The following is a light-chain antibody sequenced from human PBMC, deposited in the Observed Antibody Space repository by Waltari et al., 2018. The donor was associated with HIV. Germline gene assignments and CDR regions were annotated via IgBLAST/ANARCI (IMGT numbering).Light chain of an antibody. CDR2: SNN. Sequence: QSVLTQPPSASGTPGQRVTISCSGSSSNIGSNTVNWYQPLPGTSPKLLIYSNNQRPSGVPDRFSGSKSGTSASLAISGLQFEDEADYYCAAWDDSLKVVFGGGTKLTVL. CDR1: SSNIGSNT. CDR3: AAWDDSLKVV. J-gene: IGLJ2*01. V-gene: IGLV1-44*01.